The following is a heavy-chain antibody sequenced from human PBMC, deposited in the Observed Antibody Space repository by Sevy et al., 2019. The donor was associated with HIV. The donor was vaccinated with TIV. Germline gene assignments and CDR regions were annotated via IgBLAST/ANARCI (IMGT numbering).Heavy chain of an antibody. CDR1: GITLSNYG. Sequence: GGSLRLSCAASGITLSNYGMNWVRQAPGKGLEWVSYISSRSGTIYYADSVKGRFTISRDNAKNTLSLQMNSLRAEDTAVYYCARRGYPRPFDYWGQGTLVTVSS. CDR3: ARRGYPRPFDY. J-gene: IGHJ4*02. D-gene: IGHD1-1*01. CDR2: ISSRSGTI. V-gene: IGHV3-48*01.